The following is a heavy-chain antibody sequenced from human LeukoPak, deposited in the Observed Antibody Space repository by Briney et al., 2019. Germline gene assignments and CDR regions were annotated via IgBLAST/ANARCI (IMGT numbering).Heavy chain of an antibody. CDR1: GFPFGRYS. J-gene: IGHJ4*02. V-gene: IGHV3-21*01. Sequence: GGSLKLSCAASGFPFGRYSMNWVRQAPGEGPEWVSSITSSSSNKDYVDSVKGRFTVSRDNAKNSLYLQMDSLRVEDTAVYYCARDPPSRGTRYFDYWGQGILVTVSS. CDR2: ITSSSSNK. CDR3: ARDPPSRGTRYFDY. D-gene: IGHD3-16*01.